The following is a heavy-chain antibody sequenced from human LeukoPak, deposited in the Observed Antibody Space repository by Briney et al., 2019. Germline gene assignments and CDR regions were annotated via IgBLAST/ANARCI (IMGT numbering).Heavy chain of an antibody. CDR1: GFIFSDYY. D-gene: IGHD3-10*01. Sequence: AGGSLRLSCAASGFIFSDYYMTWIRQAPGKGLEWISYITTNGASTYYATSVKGRFTISRDNAKNSLYLQMNSLRAEDTAVYYCARDLERFGEFQTAFDYWGQGTLVTVSS. J-gene: IGHJ4*02. CDR3: ARDLERFGEFQTAFDY. V-gene: IGHV3-11*04. CDR2: ITTNGAST.